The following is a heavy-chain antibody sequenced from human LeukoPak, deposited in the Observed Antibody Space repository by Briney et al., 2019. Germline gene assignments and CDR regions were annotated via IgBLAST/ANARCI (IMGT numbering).Heavy chain of an antibody. V-gene: IGHV4-59*12. CDR2: IYYSGST. D-gene: IGHD3-10*01. Sequence: SETLSHTCTVSGGSIRSYYWSWIRQPPGKGLEWIGYIYYSGSTNYNPSLKSRVTISVDTSKNQFSLKLSSVTAADTAVYYCARDYGSGRRYYYMDVWGKGTPVTVSS. CDR3: ARDYGSGRRYYYMDV. J-gene: IGHJ6*03. CDR1: GGSIRSYY.